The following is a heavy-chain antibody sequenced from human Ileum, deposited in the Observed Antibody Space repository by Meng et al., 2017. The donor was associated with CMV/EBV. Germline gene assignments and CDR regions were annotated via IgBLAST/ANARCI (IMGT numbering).Heavy chain of an antibody. CDR2: IWSDGSNE. D-gene: IGHD3-16*01. J-gene: IGHJ4*02. CDR1: GFTFSSYG. CDR3: ATDHGGAPFDY. V-gene: IGHV3-33*01. Sequence: SCAAYGFTFSSYGMHWVRQAPGKGLEWVAVIWSDGSNENYADSVKGRFTITRDNSKNTLFLQMNSLRAEDTAVYYCATDHGGAPFDYWGQGTLVTVSS.